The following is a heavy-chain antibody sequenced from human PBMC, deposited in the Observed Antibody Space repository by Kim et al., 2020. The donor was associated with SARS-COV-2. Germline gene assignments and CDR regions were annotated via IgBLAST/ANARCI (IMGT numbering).Heavy chain of an antibody. D-gene: IGHD3-3*01. V-gene: IGHV1-18*01. J-gene: IGHJ3*02. CDR2: ISAYNGNT. Sequence: ASVKVSCKASGYTFTSYGISWVRQAPGQGLEWMGWISAYNGNTNYAQKLQGRVTMTTDTSTSTAYMELRSLRSDDTAVYYCARDAMITTYYDFWSGYGSVDAFDIWGQGTMVTVPS. CDR3: ARDAMITTYYDFWSGYGSVDAFDI. CDR1: GYTFTSYG.